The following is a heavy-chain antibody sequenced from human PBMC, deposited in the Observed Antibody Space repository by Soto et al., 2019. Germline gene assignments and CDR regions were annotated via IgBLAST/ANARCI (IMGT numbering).Heavy chain of an antibody. CDR2: IIPIFGTT. CDR3: ARDRTDSGYYTNWLDP. J-gene: IGHJ5*02. CDR1: GGTFGGDA. V-gene: IGHV1-69*06. Sequence: SVKVSCKASGGTFGGDAITWVRQAPGQGLEWVGRIIPIFGTTNYAQNLQGRVTISADKSTLTSYMELHSLTSDDTALYYCARDRTDSGYYTNWLDPWGQGTQVTVSS. D-gene: IGHD3-22*01.